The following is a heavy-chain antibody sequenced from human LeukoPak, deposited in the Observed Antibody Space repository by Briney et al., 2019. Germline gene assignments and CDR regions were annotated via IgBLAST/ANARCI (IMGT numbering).Heavy chain of an antibody. CDR3: ARVVAAATGFDY. J-gene: IGHJ4*02. D-gene: IGHD2-15*01. CDR2: IYYSGST. Sequence: SETLSLTCTVSGGSISSYYWSWIRQPPGKGLEWIGSIYYSGSTYYNPSLKSRVTISVDTSKNQFSLKLSSVTAADTAVYYCARVVAAATGFDYWGQGTLVTVSS. CDR1: GGSISSYY. V-gene: IGHV4-39*07.